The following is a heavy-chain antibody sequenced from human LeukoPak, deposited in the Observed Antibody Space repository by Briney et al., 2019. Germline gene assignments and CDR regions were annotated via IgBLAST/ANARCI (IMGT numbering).Heavy chain of an antibody. CDR3: ARGYCSGGTCYLVENWLDP. CDR1: GYTLTAYY. J-gene: IGHJ5*02. D-gene: IGHD2-15*01. V-gene: IGHV1-2*06. CDR2: INPNSGGT. Sequence: ASVKVSCKASGYTLTAYYIYWVRQAPGQGLEWMGRINPNSGGTDYAQNFQGRVTMTRDTSISTAYMELSRLRSDDTAVYYCARGYCSGGTCYLVENWLDPWGQGTLVAVSS.